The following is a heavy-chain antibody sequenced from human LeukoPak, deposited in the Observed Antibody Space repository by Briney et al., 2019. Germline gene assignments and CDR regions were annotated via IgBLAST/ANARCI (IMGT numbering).Heavy chain of an antibody. CDR3: ARVPRSLHYYDSSGYYPN. D-gene: IGHD3-22*01. Sequence: GASVKVSCKASGGTFSSYAISWVRQAPGQGLEWMGGIIPIFGTANYAQKFQGRVTITTDESTSTAYMVLGSLRSEDTAVYYCARVPRSLHYYDSSGYYPNWGQGTLVTVSS. V-gene: IGHV1-69*05. J-gene: IGHJ4*02. CDR2: IIPIFGTA. CDR1: GGTFSSYA.